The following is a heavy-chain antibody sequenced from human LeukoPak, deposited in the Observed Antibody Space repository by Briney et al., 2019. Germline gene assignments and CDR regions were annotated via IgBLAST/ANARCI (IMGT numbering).Heavy chain of an antibody. CDR3: AREQGISSSNYFDY. V-gene: IGHV4-59*01. CDR2: FYYSGSP. J-gene: IGHJ4*02. CDR1: GASISSSY. D-gene: IGHD6-6*01. Sequence: SETLSLTCTVSGASISSSYWSWIRQPPGKGLEWVGYFYYSGSPNYNSSLKSRVTISVDTSKNQFSLKLSSVTAADTAVYYCAREQGISSSNYFDYWAREPWSPSPQ.